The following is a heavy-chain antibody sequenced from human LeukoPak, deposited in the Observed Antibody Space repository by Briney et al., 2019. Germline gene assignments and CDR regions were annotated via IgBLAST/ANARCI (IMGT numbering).Heavy chain of an antibody. J-gene: IGHJ1*01. Sequence: GGFLRLSCAASGFNFSSYWMHWVRQAPGKGLVWVSGINTDGSSTNYADSVKGRFTISRDNAKNTLYLQMNSLRVEDMAVYYCYGGNAEQWGQGTLVTVSS. CDR1: GFNFSSYW. V-gene: IGHV3-74*01. CDR3: YGGNAEQ. D-gene: IGHD4-23*01. CDR2: INTDGSST.